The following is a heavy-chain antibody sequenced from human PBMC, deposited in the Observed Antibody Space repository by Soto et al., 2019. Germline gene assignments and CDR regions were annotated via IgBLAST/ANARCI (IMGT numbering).Heavy chain of an antibody. V-gene: IGHV4-30-4*01. Sequence: QVQLQESGPGLVKPSHTLSLTCTVSGGAISRGDYYWSWIRQPPGKGLEWIGYIYYSGGTYYNPPLKCRVTISVDTSKNQFSLKLSSVTAADTAVYYCASSKGGSYFDYWGQGTLVTVSS. CDR2: IYYSGGT. D-gene: IGHD1-26*01. J-gene: IGHJ4*02. CDR1: GGAISRGDYY. CDR3: ASSKGGSYFDY.